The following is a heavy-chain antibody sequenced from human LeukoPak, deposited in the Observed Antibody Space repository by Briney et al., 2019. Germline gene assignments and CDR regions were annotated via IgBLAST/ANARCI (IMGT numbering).Heavy chain of an antibody. CDR1: GGTFGSYA. CDR2: IIPIFGTA. CDR3: ARAGCSSTSCYRGYFDY. D-gene: IGHD2-2*02. J-gene: IGHJ4*02. V-gene: IGHV1-69*13. Sequence: SVKVSCKASGGTFGSYAISWVRQAPGQGLEWMGGIIPIFGTANYAQKFQGRVTITADESTSTAYMELSSLRSEDTAVYYCARAGCSSTSCYRGYFDYWGQGTLVTVSS.